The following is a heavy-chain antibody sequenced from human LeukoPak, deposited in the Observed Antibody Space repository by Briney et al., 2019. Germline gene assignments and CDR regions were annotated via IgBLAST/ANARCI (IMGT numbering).Heavy chain of an antibody. J-gene: IGHJ6*03. Sequence: ASVKVSCKASGYTFTSCGISWVRQAPGQGLEWMGWISAYNGNTNYAQKLQGRVTMTTDTSTSTAYMELRSLRSDDTAVYYCARGRVCSSTSCLPYYYYYMDVWGKGTTVTVSS. D-gene: IGHD2-2*01. CDR1: GYTFTSCG. V-gene: IGHV1-18*01. CDR3: ARGRVCSSTSCLPYYYYYMDV. CDR2: ISAYNGNT.